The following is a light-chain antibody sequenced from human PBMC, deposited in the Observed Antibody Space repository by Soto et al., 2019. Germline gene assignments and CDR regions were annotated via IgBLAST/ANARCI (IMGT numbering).Light chain of an antibody. J-gene: IGKJ2*01. CDR1: QSVSSY. V-gene: IGKV3-11*01. CDR2: DVS. Sequence: EIVLTQSPATQSLSPGERATLSCRASQSVSSYLAWYQQKPGQAPRLVIYDVSSRATGVPPRFSGSGSGTDFTLTISSLEPEDFAFYYCLQRSTWYTFGQGTKLEIK. CDR3: LQRSTWYT.